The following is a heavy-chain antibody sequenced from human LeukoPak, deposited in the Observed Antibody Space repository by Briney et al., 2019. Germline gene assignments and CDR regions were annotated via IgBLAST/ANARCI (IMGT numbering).Heavy chain of an antibody. Sequence: ASVKVSCKASGYTFTGYYMHWVGQAPGQGLEWMGRINPNSGGLNYAQEVQGMVIMTKDTSISTAYMEPSRLRSDDTAVYYCARGGDYDALDIWGQGTMVTVS. J-gene: IGHJ3*02. CDR1: GYTFTGYY. V-gene: IGHV1-2*06. CDR3: ARGGDYDALDI. D-gene: IGHD4-17*01. CDR2: INPNSGGL.